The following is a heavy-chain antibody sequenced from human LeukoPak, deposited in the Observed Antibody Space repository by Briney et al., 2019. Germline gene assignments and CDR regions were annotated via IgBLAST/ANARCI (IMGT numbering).Heavy chain of an antibody. Sequence: GGSLRLSCAASGFTFDDYAMHWVRQAPGKGLEWVSFISPSGDRTSNADSVEGRFTISRDNTRNTLYLQMNSLRDEDTGVYYCAIMHGYYDGSGFWVQWGQGTLVTVSS. CDR1: GFTFDDYA. CDR3: AIMHGYYDGSGFWVQ. V-gene: IGHV3-23*01. D-gene: IGHD3-22*01. J-gene: IGHJ4*02. CDR2: ISPSGDRT.